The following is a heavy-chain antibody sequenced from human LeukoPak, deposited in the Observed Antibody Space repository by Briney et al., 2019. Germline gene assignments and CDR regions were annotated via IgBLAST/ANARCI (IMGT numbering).Heavy chain of an antibody. D-gene: IGHD1-14*01. CDR2: INTDGSST. V-gene: IGHV3-74*01. CDR1: GFSFSSYW. J-gene: IGHJ4*02. CDR3: AKDGSTEPFDY. Sequence: GGSLRLSCAASGFSFSSYWMHWVRQAPGKGLVWVSRINTDGSSTSRADSVKGRFTISRDNAKNTLYLQMNSLRAEDTAVYYCAKDGSTEPFDYWGQGTLVTVSS.